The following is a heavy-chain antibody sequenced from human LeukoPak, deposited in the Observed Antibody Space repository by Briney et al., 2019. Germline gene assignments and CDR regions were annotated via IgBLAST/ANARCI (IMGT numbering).Heavy chain of an antibody. Sequence: PGGSLRLSCAASGFAFSIYWMSWVRQPPGEGLEWVANIRNDGSEKYYVDSVKGRLTISRDNGKNSLYLQMNSLRAEDTAVYYCARLGTAEGTLEDYWGQGTLVTVSS. CDR2: IRNDGSEK. CDR1: GFAFSIYW. V-gene: IGHV3-7*01. CDR3: ARLGTAEGTLEDY. D-gene: IGHD6-13*01. J-gene: IGHJ4*02.